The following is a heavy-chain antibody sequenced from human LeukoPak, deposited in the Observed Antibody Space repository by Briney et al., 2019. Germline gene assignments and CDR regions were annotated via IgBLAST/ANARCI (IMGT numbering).Heavy chain of an antibody. D-gene: IGHD3-9*01. CDR1: GGTFSSYA. J-gene: IGHJ4*02. CDR3: ARDLILTGYSLGY. CDR2: IIPILGIA. V-gene: IGHV1-69*04. Sequence: SVKVSCKASGGTFSSYAISWVRQAPGQGLEWMGRIIPILGIANYAQKFQGRVTITTDESTSTAYMELSSLRSEDTAVYYCARDLILTGYSLGYWGQGTLVTVSS.